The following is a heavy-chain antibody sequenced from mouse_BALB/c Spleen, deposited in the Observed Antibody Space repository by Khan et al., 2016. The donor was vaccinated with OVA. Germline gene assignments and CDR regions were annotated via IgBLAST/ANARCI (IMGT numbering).Heavy chain of an antibody. V-gene: IGHV3-8*02. CDR2: IIYTGYT. CDR3: ARSTYRYAFVY. Sequence: EVQLQESGPSFVKPSQTLSLTCSVTGDSITSGYWNWIRKFPGNKLEYMGYIIYTGYTYYNPSLKSRISITRHTSKNQYYLHLNSVTDEDTATYYCARSTYRYAFVYWGQGTLVTVSA. D-gene: IGHD2-14*01. J-gene: IGHJ3*01. CDR1: GDSITSGY.